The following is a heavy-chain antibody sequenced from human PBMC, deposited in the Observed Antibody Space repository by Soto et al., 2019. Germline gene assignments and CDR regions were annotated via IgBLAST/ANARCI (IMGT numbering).Heavy chain of an antibody. CDR3: ARDLLRAYDFWSGYYTGGLVD. CDR2: INAGNGNT. CDR1: GYTFTSYA. Sequence: ASVKVSCKASGYTFTSYAMHWVRQAPGQRLEWMGWINAGNGNTKYSQKFQGRVTITRDTSASTAYMELSSLRSEDTAVYYCARDLLRAYDFWSGYYTGGLVDWGQGTLVTVSS. D-gene: IGHD3-3*01. V-gene: IGHV1-3*01. J-gene: IGHJ4*02.